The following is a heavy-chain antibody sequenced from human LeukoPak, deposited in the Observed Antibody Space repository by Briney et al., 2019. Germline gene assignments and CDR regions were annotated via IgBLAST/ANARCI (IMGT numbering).Heavy chain of an antibody. CDR1: GFTFSSYA. CDR2: ISVSGGST. V-gene: IGHV3-23*01. Sequence: GASLRLSCAASGFTFSSYAMSWVRQAPGKGLEWVSTISVSGGSTYYADSVKGRFTISRDNSKNTLYLQMNSLRAEDTAVYYCAKDNSKYRVGAEFDYWGQGTLVTVSS. CDR3: AKDNSKYRVGAEFDY. J-gene: IGHJ4*02. D-gene: IGHD1-26*01.